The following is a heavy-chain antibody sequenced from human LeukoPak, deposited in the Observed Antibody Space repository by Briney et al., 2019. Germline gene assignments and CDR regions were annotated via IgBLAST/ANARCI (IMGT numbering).Heavy chain of an antibody. D-gene: IGHD2-2*01. J-gene: IGHJ6*02. Sequence: PGGSLRLSCAASGFTFSSYGMHWVRQAPGKGLEWVAFIRYDGSNKYYADSVKGRFTISRDNSKNTLYLQMNSLRAEDTAVYYCIVVPAAMWGRYGMDVWGQGTRSPSP. CDR2: IRYDGSNK. CDR1: GFTFSSYG. V-gene: IGHV3-30*02. CDR3: IVVPAAMWGRYGMDV.